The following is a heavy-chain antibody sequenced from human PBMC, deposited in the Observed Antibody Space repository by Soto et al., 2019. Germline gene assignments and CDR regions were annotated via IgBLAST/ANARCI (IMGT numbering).Heavy chain of an antibody. CDR3: TIVRGAHSAIDH. Sequence: PGGYLRLSCVGSGFIFSNNGMHWARQTPGKGLEWVAFMSYDGSDTFYADSVKGRFTISRDNSKNTLFLHMSNLRAEDTAMYYCTIVRGAHSAIDHWGPGILVTGSS. J-gene: IGHJ4*02. V-gene: IGHV3-30*02. CDR2: MSYDGSDT. CDR1: GFIFSNNG. D-gene: IGHD3-10*02.